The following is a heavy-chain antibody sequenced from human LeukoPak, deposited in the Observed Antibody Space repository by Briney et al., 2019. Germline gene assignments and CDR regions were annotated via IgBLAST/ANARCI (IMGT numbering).Heavy chain of an antibody. D-gene: IGHD3-10*01. V-gene: IGHV4-39*07. Sequence: SETLSLTCTVSGGSISSSSYYWGWIRQPPGKGLEWIGSIYYSGSTYYNPSLKSRVTISVDTSKNQFSLKLSSVTAADTAVYYCARSLIRGVIDYWGQGTLVTVSS. CDR3: ARSLIRGVIDY. CDR1: GGSISSSSYY. CDR2: IYYSGST. J-gene: IGHJ4*02.